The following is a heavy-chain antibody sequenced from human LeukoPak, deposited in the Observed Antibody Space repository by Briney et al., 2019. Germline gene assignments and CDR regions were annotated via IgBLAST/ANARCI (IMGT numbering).Heavy chain of an antibody. CDR1: GFTFSSYG. V-gene: IGHV3-64*01. D-gene: IGHD4-23*01. Sequence: GGSLRLSCAASGFTFSSYGMVWVRQAPGKGLEYVSGITSNGGTTYYGNSVKGRFTISRDNSKDTLYHQMGSLRTEDMAVYYCARGIRWASDYWGQGTLVTVAS. CDR3: ARGIRWASDY. J-gene: IGHJ4*02. CDR2: ITSNGGTT.